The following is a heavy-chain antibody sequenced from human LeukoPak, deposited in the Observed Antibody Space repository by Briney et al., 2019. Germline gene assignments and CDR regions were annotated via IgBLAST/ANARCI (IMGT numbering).Heavy chain of an antibody. D-gene: IGHD5-18*01. CDR2: ISSNGGGT. CDR3: ATITEGYSYGGYFDY. CDR1: GFTFTRFG. Sequence: PGGSLRLSCAASGFTFTRFGMSWVRQAPGRGLEYVSAISSNGGGTYYANSVKGRFTISRDNSKNTLYLQVGSLRVEDMGVYYCATITEGYSYGGYFDYWGQGTLVTVSS. V-gene: IGHV3-64*01. J-gene: IGHJ4*02.